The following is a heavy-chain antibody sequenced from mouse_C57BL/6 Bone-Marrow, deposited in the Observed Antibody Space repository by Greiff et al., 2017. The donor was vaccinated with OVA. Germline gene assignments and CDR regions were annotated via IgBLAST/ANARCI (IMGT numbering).Heavy chain of an antibody. J-gene: IGHJ2*01. CDR3: ARIPAYYSPDY. Sequence: VQLQQSGAELARPGASVKLSCKASGYTFTSYGISWVKQSTGQGLEWIGEIYPRSGNTYYNEKFKGKATLTADKSSSTAYMELRSLTSEDSAVYFCARIPAYYSPDYWGQGTTLTVSS. D-gene: IGHD2-12*01. CDR2: IYPRSGNT. CDR1: GYTFTSYG. V-gene: IGHV1-81*01.